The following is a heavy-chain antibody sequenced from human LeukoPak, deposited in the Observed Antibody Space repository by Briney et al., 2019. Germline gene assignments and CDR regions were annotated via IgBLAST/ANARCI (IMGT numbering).Heavy chain of an antibody. D-gene: IGHD6-13*01. J-gene: IGHJ4*02. Sequence: PSETLSLTCTVSGGSIGSGGYYWSWIRQPPGKGLEWIGSIYYSGSTYYNPSLKSRVTISVDTSKNQFSLKLSSVTAADTAVYYCARVAKIAAAFDYWGQGTLVTVSS. CDR3: ARVAKIAAAFDY. CDR1: GGSIGSGGYY. CDR2: IYYSGST. V-gene: IGHV4-39*07.